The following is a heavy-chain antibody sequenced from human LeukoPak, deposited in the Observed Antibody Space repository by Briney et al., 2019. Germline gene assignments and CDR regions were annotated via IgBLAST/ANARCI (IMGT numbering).Heavy chain of an antibody. CDR1: GYTFTSYG. J-gene: IGHJ1*01. D-gene: IGHD3-22*01. CDR2: INGGNGDT. Sequence: ASVKVSCKTSGYTFTSYGMHWVRQAPGQSLEWMGWINGGNGDTKYSEKFQGRVTIIRDTSASTAYMELSSLRSEDTAVYYCARVPLHVDSGHYYPHWGQGTLVTVSS. CDR3: ARVPLHVDSGHYYPH. V-gene: IGHV1-3*01.